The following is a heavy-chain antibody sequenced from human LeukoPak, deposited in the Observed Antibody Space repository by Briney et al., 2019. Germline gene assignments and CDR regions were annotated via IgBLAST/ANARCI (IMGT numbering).Heavy chain of an antibody. Sequence: GGSLRLSCAASGLTFSRYWMTWFRQAPGKGLERVANIKQDGSEKYYVDSVKGRFTISRDNSKNTLYLQMNSLRAEDTAVYYCAKDLDRGYFDYWGQGTLVTVSS. J-gene: IGHJ4*02. V-gene: IGHV3-7*03. D-gene: IGHD3/OR15-3a*01. CDR1: GLTFSRYW. CDR2: IKQDGSEK. CDR3: AKDLDRGYFDY.